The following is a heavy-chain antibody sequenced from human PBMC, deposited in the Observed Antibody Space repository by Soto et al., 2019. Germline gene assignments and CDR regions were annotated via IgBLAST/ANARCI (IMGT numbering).Heavy chain of an antibody. V-gene: IGHV1-18*01. CDR2: ISGYNGDA. CDR3: AKNGHPPYYYYGMDV. Sequence: QGQLVQSGAEVKQPGASVKVSCKASGYTFSTYGISWVRQAPGQGLEWMGWISGYNGDANYAQKFQGRVPXTXXXSXXTAYLELRRLTYDDTAVYFCAKNGHPPYYYYGMDVWGQGTTVTVSS. J-gene: IGHJ6*02. D-gene: IGHD2-8*01. CDR1: GYTFSTYG.